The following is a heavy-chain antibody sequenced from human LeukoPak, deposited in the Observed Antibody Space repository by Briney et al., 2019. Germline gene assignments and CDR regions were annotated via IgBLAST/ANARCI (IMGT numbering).Heavy chain of an antibody. D-gene: IGHD3-22*01. Sequence: SETLSLTCTVSGGSISSYYWRWIRQPPGKGLEWIGYIYYSGSTNYNPSLKSRVTISVDTSKNQFSLKLSSVTAADTAVYYCARYSYDSSGYYYWAFDYWGQGTLVTVSS. CDR2: IYYSGST. J-gene: IGHJ4*02. V-gene: IGHV4-59*01. CDR1: GGSISSYY. CDR3: ARYSYDSSGYYYWAFDY.